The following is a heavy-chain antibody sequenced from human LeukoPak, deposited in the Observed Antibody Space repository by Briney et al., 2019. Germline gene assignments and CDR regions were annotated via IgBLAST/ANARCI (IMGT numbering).Heavy chain of an antibody. D-gene: IGHD5-18*01. CDR2: IKQDGSEK. CDR3: ARDNPHGYNYGDGYYYYDGMDV. J-gene: IGHJ6*02. CDR1: GFTFSSYW. V-gene: IGHV3-7*01. Sequence: GGSLRLSCAASGFTFSSYWMSWVRQAPGKGLEWVANIKQDGSEKYYVDSVKGRFTISRDNAKNSLYLQMNSLRAEDTAVYYCARDNPHGYNYGDGYYYYDGMDVWGQGTTVTVSS.